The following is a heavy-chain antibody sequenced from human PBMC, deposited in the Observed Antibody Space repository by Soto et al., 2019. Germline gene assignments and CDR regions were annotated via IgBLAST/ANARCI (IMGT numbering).Heavy chain of an antibody. D-gene: IGHD6-13*01. V-gene: IGHV3-7*03. J-gene: IGHJ6*02. CDR2: IPQDGSEK. CDR1: GFTFSYFW. CDR3: AGPITTAARRYYSYGSDV. Sequence: EVQLVESGGGLVQPGGSLRLSCAASGFTFSYFWMTWVRHAPGKGLEWVANIPQDGSEKYYVDSVKGRITISRDITNTSLYRQMTRRRAEATAFYYWAGPITTAARRYYSYGSDVWGQGTTVTVSS.